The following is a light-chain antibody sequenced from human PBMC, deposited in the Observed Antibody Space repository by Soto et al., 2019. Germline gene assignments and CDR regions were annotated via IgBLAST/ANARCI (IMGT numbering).Light chain of an antibody. J-gene: IGLJ3*02. Sequence: QYALTQPASVSGSPGQSITISCTGTSSDVGGYIFVSWYQHHPGKVPKLMIYEVSNRPSGVSNRFSGSKSGNTASLTISGLQAEDEADYYCSSYTSSSTVVFGGGTKLTVL. CDR2: EVS. V-gene: IGLV2-14*01. CDR3: SSYTSSSTVV. CDR1: SSDVGGYIF.